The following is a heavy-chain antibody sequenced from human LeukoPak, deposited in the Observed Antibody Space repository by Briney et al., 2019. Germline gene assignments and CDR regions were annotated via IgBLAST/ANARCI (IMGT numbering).Heavy chain of an antibody. CDR2: IYHTGST. J-gene: IGHJ4*02. CDR3: AREQWAYRSYYASSGYHDY. D-gene: IGHD3-22*01. CDR1: GGSLSDYY. Sequence: SETLSLTCTLSGGSLSDYYWSWIRQSPGEGLEWIGYIYHTGSTSYSPSLKSRVTISVDTSRNQFSLNLTSVTAADTAMYYCAREQWAYRSYYASSGYHDYWGQGTLVTVSS. V-gene: IGHV4-59*12.